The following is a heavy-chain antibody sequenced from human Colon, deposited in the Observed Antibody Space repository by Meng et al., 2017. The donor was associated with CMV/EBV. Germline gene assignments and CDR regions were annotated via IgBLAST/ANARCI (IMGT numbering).Heavy chain of an antibody. CDR1: GGTFSSYA. CDR2: IIPILGIA. V-gene: IGHV1-69*10. Sequence: SVKVSCKASGGTFSSYAISWARQAPGQGLEWMGGIIPILGIANYAQKFQGRVTITADKSTSTAYMELSSLRSEDTAVYYCARLSYDSSGYYDPSSGMDVWGQGTTVTVSS. CDR3: ARLSYDSSGYYDPSSGMDV. D-gene: IGHD3-22*01. J-gene: IGHJ6*02.